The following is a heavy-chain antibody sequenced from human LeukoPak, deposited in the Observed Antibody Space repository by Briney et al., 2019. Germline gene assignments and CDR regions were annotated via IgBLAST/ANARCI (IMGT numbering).Heavy chain of an antibody. CDR2: IYYSGST. Sequence: SETLSLTCTVSGXXXXSYXXSWIRXPXXXXXXXXXYIYYSGSTNYNPSLKSRVTISVDTSKNQFSLKLSSVTAADTAVYYCARAGPHSGSYYYFDYWGQGTLVTVSS. D-gene: IGHD1-26*01. CDR1: GXXXXSYX. CDR3: ARAGPHSGSYYYFDY. J-gene: IGHJ4*02. V-gene: IGHV4-59*01.